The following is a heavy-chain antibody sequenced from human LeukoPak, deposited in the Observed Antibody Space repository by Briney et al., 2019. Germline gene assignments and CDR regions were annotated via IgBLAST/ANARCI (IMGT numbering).Heavy chain of an antibody. D-gene: IGHD4-23*01. CDR3: ANLLRWEPY. CDR1: GFTFRDYY. CDR2: ISYDGSNK. J-gene: IGHJ4*02. V-gene: IGHV3-30*18. Sequence: GGSLRLSCAASGFTFRDYYMSWVRQAPGKGLEWVAVISYDGSNKYYADSVKGRFTISRDNSKNTLYLQMNSLRAEDTAVYYCANLLRWEPYWGQGTLVTVSS.